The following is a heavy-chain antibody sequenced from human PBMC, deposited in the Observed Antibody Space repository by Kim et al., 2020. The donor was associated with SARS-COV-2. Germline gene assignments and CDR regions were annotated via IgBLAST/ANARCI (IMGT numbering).Heavy chain of an antibody. CDR3: ARHIDSYALSYYYYYGMDV. V-gene: IGHV5-10-1*01. Sequence: GESLKISCKGSGYSFTSYWISWVRQMPGKGLEWMGRIDPSDSYTNYSPSFQGHVTISADKSISTAYLQWSSLKASDTAMYYCARHIDSYALSYYYYYGMDVWGQGTTVTVSS. J-gene: IGHJ6*02. CDR1: GYSFTSYW. CDR2: IDPSDSYT. D-gene: IGHD5-18*01.